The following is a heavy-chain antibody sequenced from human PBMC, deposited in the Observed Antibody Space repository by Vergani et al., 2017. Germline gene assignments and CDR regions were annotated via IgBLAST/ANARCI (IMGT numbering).Heavy chain of an antibody. CDR1: GFTSSYYR. J-gene: IGHJ5*02. CDR3: ARWLLAGVVRGVIPVDP. Sequence: QVHLVESGGGVVQPGRSLRLSCVVSGFTSSYYRMHWVRQAPGKGLEWVAVISYDGTQKYYADSVKGRFTISRDNSKSTLYLQMNSLRTEDTAVYYCARWLLAGVVRGVIPVDPWGQGTLVTVSS. V-gene: IGHV3-30*03. CDR2: ISYDGTQK. D-gene: IGHD3-10*01.